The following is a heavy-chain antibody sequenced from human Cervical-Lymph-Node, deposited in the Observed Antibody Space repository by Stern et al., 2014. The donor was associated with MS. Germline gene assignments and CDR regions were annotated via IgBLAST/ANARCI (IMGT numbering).Heavy chain of an antibody. J-gene: IGHJ4*02. CDR2: INWNSSNV. D-gene: IGHD2-15*01. Sequence: EVQLVESGGGWVQPGRSLRLSCRTSGFNFGDSAMHWVRQAPGKGLEWVSGINWNSSNVAYAGSVRGRFTISRDNAKNSLYLQMNSLRPEDTALYYCSKMLRDCSGGRCYGAPFDNWGQGTLVTVSS. V-gene: IGHV3-9*01. CDR1: GFNFGDSA. CDR3: SKMLRDCSGGRCYGAPFDN.